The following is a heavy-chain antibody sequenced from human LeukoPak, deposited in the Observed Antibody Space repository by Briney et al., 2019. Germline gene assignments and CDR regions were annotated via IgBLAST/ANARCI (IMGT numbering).Heavy chain of an antibody. J-gene: IGHJ4*02. V-gene: IGHV4-34*01. CDR2: INHSGST. CDR1: GGSFSGYY. D-gene: IGHD6-13*01. Sequence: SETLSLTCAVYGGSFSGYYSSWIRQPPGERLEWIGEINHSGSTNYNPSLKSRVTISVDTSKNQFSLKLSSVTAADTAVYYCARGYSSSWQNSRSYYFDYWGQGTLVTVSS. CDR3: ARGYSSSWQNSRSYYFDY.